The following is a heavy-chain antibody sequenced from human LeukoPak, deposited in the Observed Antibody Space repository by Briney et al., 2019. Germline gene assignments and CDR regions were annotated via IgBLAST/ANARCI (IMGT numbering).Heavy chain of an antibody. J-gene: IGHJ6*02. Sequence: PGGSLRLSCAASGFTFDNYAMNWVPQAPGKGLEWVLGISGSGVNTYYADPVKGRFTISRDNSKNTLYLQLNSLRGEDTAIYYCARDTSYNYGAHAMDVWGQGTTVTVSS. V-gene: IGHV3-23*01. D-gene: IGHD4/OR15-4a*01. CDR2: ISGSGVNT. CDR1: GFTFDNYA. CDR3: ARDTSYNYGAHAMDV.